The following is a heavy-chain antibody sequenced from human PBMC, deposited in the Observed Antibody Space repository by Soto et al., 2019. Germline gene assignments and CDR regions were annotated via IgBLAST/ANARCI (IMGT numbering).Heavy chain of an antibody. J-gene: IGHJ4*02. V-gene: IGHV3-74*01. D-gene: IGHD3-22*01. CDR2: INSDGSST. CDR1: GITFRSYW. Sequence: EVQLVESGGGLVQPGGSLRLSCAASGITFRSYWMHWVRQAPGKGLMWVSRINSDGSSTSYADSVKGRFTICRDNAKNTLYLQMNSLRAEDTAVYYCARDPEGDYYDSSGTTNDYWGQGTLVTVSS. CDR3: ARDPEGDYYDSSGTTNDY.